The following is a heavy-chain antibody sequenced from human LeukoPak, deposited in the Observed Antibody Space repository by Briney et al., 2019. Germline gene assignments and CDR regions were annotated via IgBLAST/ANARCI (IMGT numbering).Heavy chain of an antibody. J-gene: IGHJ4*02. CDR1: GFTFDDYA. Sequence: GRSLRLSCAASGFTFDDYAMHWVRQAPGKGLEWVSGISWNSGSIGYADSVKGRFTISRDNAKNSLYLQMNSLRAEDTALYYCAKDPYDSSGYYPYYFDYWGQGTLVTVSS. V-gene: IGHV3-9*01. CDR2: ISWNSGSI. CDR3: AKDPYDSSGYYPYYFDY. D-gene: IGHD3-22*01.